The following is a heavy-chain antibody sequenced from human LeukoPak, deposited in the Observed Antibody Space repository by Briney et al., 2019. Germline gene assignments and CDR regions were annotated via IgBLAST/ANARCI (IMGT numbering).Heavy chain of an antibody. D-gene: IGHD3-9*01. Sequence: SETLSLTCAVYGGSFSGYYWSWIRQPPGKGLEWIGEINHSGSTNYNPSLKSRVTISVDTSKNQFSLKLSSVTAADTAVYYCASGGGILTGYYRYYYYYGMDVWGQGTTVTVSS. V-gene: IGHV4-34*01. J-gene: IGHJ6*02. CDR1: GGSFSGYY. CDR2: INHSGST. CDR3: ASGGGILTGYYRYYYYYGMDV.